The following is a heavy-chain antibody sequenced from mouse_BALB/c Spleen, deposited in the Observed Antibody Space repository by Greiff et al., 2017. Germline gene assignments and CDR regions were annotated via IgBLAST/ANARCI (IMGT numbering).Heavy chain of an antibody. CDR2: IYWDDDK. J-gene: IGHJ2*01. D-gene: IGHD4-1*02. CDR1: GFSLSTSVMG. V-gene: IGHV8-12*01. CDR3: ARSTGTWKWDY. Sequence: QVPLKESGPGILQPSQTLSLTCSFSGFSLSTSVMGLSWIRQPSGKGLEWLAHIYWDDDKRYNPSLKSRLTISKDTSRNQVFLKITSVDTADTATYYCARSTGTWKWDYWGQGTTLTVSS.